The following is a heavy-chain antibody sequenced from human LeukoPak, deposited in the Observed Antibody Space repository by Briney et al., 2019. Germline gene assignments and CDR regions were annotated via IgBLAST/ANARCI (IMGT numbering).Heavy chain of an antibody. D-gene: IGHD1-1*01. V-gene: IGHV1-8*01. CDR3: ARGFPTTRFYYYYYYMDV. Sequence: GASVKVSCKASGYTFTSYDINWVRQATGQGLEWMGWMNPNSGNTGYAQKFQGRVTMTRNTSISTAYMELSSLRSEDTAVYYCARGFPTTRFYYYYYYMDVWGKGTTVTVSS. CDR1: GYTFTSYD. CDR2: MNPNSGNT. J-gene: IGHJ6*03.